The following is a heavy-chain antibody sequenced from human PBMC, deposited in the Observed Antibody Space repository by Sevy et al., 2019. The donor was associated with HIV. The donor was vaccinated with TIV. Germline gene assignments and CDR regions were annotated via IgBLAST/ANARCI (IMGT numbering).Heavy chain of an antibody. V-gene: IGHV3-23*01. D-gene: IGHD6-19*01. J-gene: IGHJ4*02. CDR2: ISGSGGST. CDR1: GFSFNSYD. CDR3: AKPHDYSSGWFDLDY. Sequence: GGSLRLSCTASGFSFNSYDMNWVRQAPGKGLEWVSAISGSGGSTYYADSVKGRFTISRDSSKNTLYLQMNSLRAEDTAVYYCAKPHDYSSGWFDLDYWGQGTLVTVSS.